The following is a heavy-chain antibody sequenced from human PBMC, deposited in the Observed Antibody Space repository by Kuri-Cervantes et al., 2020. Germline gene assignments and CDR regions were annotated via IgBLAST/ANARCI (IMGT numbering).Heavy chain of an antibody. CDR2: IRSKAYGGTT. J-gene: IGHJ4*02. Sequence: GGSLRLSCTTSGFTSGDYAMSWVRQAPGKGLEWVGFIRSKAYGGTTEYAASVKGRFTISRDDSKSIAYLQMNSLKTEDTAVYYCATELWEVLPGPFDYWGQGALVTVSS. D-gene: IGHD1-26*01. V-gene: IGHV3-49*04. CDR1: GFTSGDYA. CDR3: ATELWEVLPGPFDY.